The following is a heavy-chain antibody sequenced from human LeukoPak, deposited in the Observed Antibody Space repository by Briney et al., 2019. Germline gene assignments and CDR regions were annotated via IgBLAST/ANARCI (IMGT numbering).Heavy chain of an antibody. D-gene: IGHD6-13*01. V-gene: IGHV4-59*01. CDR3: ALDSSGWSDDSFDI. Sequence: PSETLSLTCTVSGGSISGYYWSWIRQPPGKGLERIGYIYSSGSANYNPSLKSRVTMSIDTSKNHFSLNLNSVTAADTAVYYCALDSSGWSDDSFDIWGHGTMVTVSS. J-gene: IGHJ3*02. CDR1: GGSISGYY. CDR2: IYSSGSA.